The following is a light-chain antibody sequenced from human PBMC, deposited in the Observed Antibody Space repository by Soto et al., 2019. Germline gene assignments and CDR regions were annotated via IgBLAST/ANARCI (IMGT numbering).Light chain of an antibody. J-gene: IGKJ3*01. CDR3: QQRRNWPGGFT. V-gene: IGKV3-11*01. CDR1: QSVSSY. CDR2: DAS. Sequence: EIVLTQSPATLSLSPGERATLSCRASQSVSSYLAWYQQKPGQAPRLLIYDASNRATGIPARFSGSGSGTDFTPPISGLGPEVFAVYYCQQRRNWPGGFTFAPGTKVDIK.